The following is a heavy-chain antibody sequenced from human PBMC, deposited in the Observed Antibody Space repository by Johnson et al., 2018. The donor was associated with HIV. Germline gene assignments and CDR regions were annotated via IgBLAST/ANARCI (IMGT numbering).Heavy chain of an antibody. Sequence: QMLLVESGGGVVQPGRSLRLSCAASGFTFSSFGMHWVRQAPGKGLEWVAFIRYDGSNKYFAASVKGGFTISRDNSKNTLYLQMNSLRVEDTAVYYCARDALLRFLEWFIWGQGTMVTVSS. D-gene: IGHD3-3*01. CDR2: IRYDGSNK. CDR1: GFTFSSFG. J-gene: IGHJ3*02. CDR3: ARDALLRFLEWFI. V-gene: IGHV3-30*02.